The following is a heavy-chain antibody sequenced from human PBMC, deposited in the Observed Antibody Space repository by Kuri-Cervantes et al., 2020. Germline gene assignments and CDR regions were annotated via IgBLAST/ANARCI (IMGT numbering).Heavy chain of an antibody. CDR2: IYQSGST. CDR3: ATLDTAVGGSYYNYYGMDV. D-gene: IGHD5-18*01. V-gene: IGHV4-38-2*01. Sequence: SETLSRTRSVSCLSITPSVRYRGWIRQPPWKGLEWIGSIYQSGSTYYNPSLKSRVSISVDTSKNQFALKLTSVTAADTAIYYCATLDTAVGGSYYNYYGMDVWGQGTTVTVSS. J-gene: IGHJ6*02. CDR1: CLSITPSVRY.